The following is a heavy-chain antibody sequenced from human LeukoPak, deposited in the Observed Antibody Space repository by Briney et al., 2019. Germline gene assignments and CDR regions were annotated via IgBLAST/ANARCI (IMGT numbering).Heavy chain of an antibody. J-gene: IGHJ6*03. V-gene: IGHV3-30*02. D-gene: IGHD3-22*01. CDR2: IRYDGSNQ. CDR1: GFTFSSYG. CDR3: AKDQYYYNRINVDYYYYMDV. Sequence: GGSLRLSCAASGFTFSSYGMHWVRQAPGKGLEWVAFIRYDGSNQYYADSVRGRFTISRDNPKNTLYLKMNSLRAEDTAVYYCAKDQYYYNRINVDYYYYMDVWGKGTTVTISS.